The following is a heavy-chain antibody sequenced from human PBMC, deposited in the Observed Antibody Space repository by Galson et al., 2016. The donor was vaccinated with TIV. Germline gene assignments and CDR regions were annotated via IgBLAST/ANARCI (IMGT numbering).Heavy chain of an antibody. CDR1: GYTFSKYG. Sequence: SVKVSCKASGYTFSKYGISWVRQAPGQGLQWMGWIGANGGDTNSAQKLQGRVTMTTDTSTNTAYMELRSLRSDDTAVYYCARDRGSMTMILVVDYFYGMDVWGQGTTVTVS. J-gene: IGHJ6*02. CDR2: IGANGGDT. V-gene: IGHV1-18*04. CDR3: ARDRGSMTMILVVDYFYGMDV. D-gene: IGHD3-22*01.